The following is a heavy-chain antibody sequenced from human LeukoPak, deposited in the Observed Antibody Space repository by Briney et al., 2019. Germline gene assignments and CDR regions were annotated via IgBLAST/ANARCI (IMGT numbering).Heavy chain of an antibody. CDR2: ISGDGTIK. J-gene: IGHJ4*02. CDR1: GFPFSSYW. Sequence: GGSLRLSCEPSGFPFSSYWMLWVRQAPGKGLVWVSRISGDGTIKTYADFVRGRFTISRDNTKSNLYLQMNSLKVEDTATYFCSRSQFDYWGQGVLVTVSS. V-gene: IGHV3-74*03. CDR3: SRSQFDY.